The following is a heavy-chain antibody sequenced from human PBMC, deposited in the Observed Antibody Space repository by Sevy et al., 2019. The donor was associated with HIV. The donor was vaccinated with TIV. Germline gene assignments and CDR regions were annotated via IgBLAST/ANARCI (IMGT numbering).Heavy chain of an antibody. CDR3: AKDSNSGYRSYFDY. J-gene: IGHJ4*02. CDR2: ISGSGGST. CDR1: GFTFSSYA. V-gene: IGHV3-23*01. D-gene: IGHD3-22*01. Sequence: GGSLRLSCAASGFTFSSYAMSWVRQAPGKGLEWVSAISGSGGSTYYADSVKGRFTISRDNSKNTLYLQMNSLRAEDTAIYYCAKDSNSGYRSYFDYWGQRTLVTVSS.